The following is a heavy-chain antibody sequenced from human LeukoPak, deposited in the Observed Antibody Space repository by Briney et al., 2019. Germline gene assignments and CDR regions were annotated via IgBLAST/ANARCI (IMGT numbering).Heavy chain of an antibody. CDR3: ARADYPDY. CDR1: GFTFSSFV. Sequence: QPGGSLRLSCAASGFTFSSFVMNWVRQAPGKGLEWVSYISTSGSTQYYADSVKGRFTIPRDNAKNSLFLQMNSLRAEDTAVYYCARADYPDYWGQGTLVTVSS. V-gene: IGHV3-48*03. D-gene: IGHD4/OR15-4a*01. CDR2: ISTSGSTQ. J-gene: IGHJ4*02.